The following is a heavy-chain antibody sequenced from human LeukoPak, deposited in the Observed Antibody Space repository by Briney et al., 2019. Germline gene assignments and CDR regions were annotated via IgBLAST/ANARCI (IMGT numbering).Heavy chain of an antibody. CDR2: INDTGST. Sequence: PSETLSLTCAVYGESFSGYYWSWIRQPPGKGLEWIGEINDTGSTNYNPSLKSRVTISEDTSKNQFSLRMSSVTAADTAVYYCARIDSTAGGDYWGQGTLVTVSS. D-gene: IGHD3-9*01. J-gene: IGHJ4*02. CDR3: ARIDSTAGGDY. CDR1: GESFSGYY. V-gene: IGHV4-34*01.